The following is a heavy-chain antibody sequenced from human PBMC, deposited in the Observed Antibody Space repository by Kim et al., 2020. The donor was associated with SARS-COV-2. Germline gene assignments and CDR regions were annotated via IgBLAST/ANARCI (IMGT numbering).Heavy chain of an antibody. V-gene: IGHV3-74*01. J-gene: IGHJ5*02. CDR2: T. D-gene: IGHD1-1*01. CDR3: ARDNSGGCFDP. Sequence: TTYADSVKGRFTISRDNAKNMLYLQMNSLRVEDTAVYYCARDNSGGCFDPWGQGTLVTVSS.